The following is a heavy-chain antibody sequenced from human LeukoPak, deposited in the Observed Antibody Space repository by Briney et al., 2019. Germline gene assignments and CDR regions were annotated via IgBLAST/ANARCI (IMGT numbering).Heavy chain of an antibody. J-gene: IGHJ5*02. D-gene: IGHD1-26*01. CDR3: AKDRASGSYEDNWFDP. CDR2: IRYDGSNK. CDR1: GFTFSGSA. V-gene: IGHV3-30*02. Sequence: GGSLRLSCAASGFTFSGSAMHWVRQAPGKGLEWVAFIRYDGSNKYYADSVKGRFTISRDNSKNTLYLQMNSLRAEDTAVYYCAKDRASGSYEDNWFDPWGQGTLVTVSS.